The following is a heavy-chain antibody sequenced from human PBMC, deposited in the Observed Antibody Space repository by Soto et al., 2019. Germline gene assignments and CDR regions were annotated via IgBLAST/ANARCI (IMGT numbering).Heavy chain of an antibody. CDR3: ASPRSKAAADYYSGMDV. CDR1: GVTFSSYA. Sequence: QVQLVQSGAEVKKPGSSVKVSCKASGVTFSSYAISWVRHTPGQRLELMGGIIPILGTANYAQKFQGRVPITADDSTRRAYMELSGLRSEDTVVYYCASPRSKAAADYYSGMDVRGQGTTVTVSS. J-gene: IGHJ6*02. CDR2: IIPILGTA. V-gene: IGHV1-69*01. D-gene: IGHD6-13*01.